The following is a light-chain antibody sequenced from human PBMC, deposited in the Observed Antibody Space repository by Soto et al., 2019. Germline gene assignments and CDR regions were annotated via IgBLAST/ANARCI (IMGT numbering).Light chain of an antibody. CDR3: LQDFTYPRT. V-gene: IGKV1-6*01. J-gene: IGKJ3*01. CDR1: QGIKND. CDR2: GAS. Sequence: GDRVTMTCRASQGIKNDLGWYQQRPGKAPRLLIYGASTLYSGVPSRFSATGSGIDFTLTINSLQPEDFVTYYCLQDFTYPRTFGPGTRV.